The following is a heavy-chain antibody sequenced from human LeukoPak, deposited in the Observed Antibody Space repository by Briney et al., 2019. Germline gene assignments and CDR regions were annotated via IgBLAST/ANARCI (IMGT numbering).Heavy chain of an antibody. CDR2: VNRDGSET. Sequence: PGGSLRLSCAASGFTLSNHWMTWVRQVPGRGPEWVANVNRDGSETYYLDSVKGRFTISRENAKNSLYLQMNSLRAEDTAVYYCARRDSGGYCFDYWGQGTLVTVSS. V-gene: IGHV3-7*01. CDR3: ARRDSGGYCFDY. CDR1: GFTLSNHW. D-gene: IGHD3-22*01. J-gene: IGHJ4*02.